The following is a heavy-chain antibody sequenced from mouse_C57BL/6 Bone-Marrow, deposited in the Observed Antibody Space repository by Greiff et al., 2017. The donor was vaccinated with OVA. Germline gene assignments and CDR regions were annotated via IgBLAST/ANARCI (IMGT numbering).Heavy chain of an antibody. CDR1: GFTFSDYY. V-gene: IGHV5-16*01. D-gene: IGHD1-1*02. Sequence: EVQLVEPEGGLVQPGSSMKLSCTASGFTFSDYYMAWVRQVPGQGLEWVANINYAGSSTYYLDSLKSRFIISRDKATSILYLQMSSLKSEDTATYYCARDVGGWGFDYWGQGTTLTVSS. CDR3: ARDVGGWGFDY. J-gene: IGHJ2*01. CDR2: INYAGSST.